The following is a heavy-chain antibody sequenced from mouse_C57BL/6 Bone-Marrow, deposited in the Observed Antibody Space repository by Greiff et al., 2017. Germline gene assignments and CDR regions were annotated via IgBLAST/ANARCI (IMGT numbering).Heavy chain of an antibody. CDR3: AREGEGYYAWCAY. D-gene: IGHD2-3*01. Sequence: QVQLQQPGAELVRPGSSVKLSCKASGYTFTSYWMHWVKQRPIQGLEWIGNIDPSDSETHYNQKFKDKATLTVDKSSSTAYMQLSSLTSEDSAVYYCAREGEGYYAWCAYWGQGTLVTVSA. J-gene: IGHJ3*01. CDR2: IDPSDSET. V-gene: IGHV1-52*01. CDR1: GYTFTSYW.